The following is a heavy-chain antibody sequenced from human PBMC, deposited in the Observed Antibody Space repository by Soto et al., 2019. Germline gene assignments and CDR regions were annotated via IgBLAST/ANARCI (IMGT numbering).Heavy chain of an antibody. J-gene: IGHJ6*02. CDR3: AKDRYSNVRRGGMDF. CDR1: GFTFSSYG. D-gene: IGHD4-4*01. V-gene: IGHV3-30*18. Sequence: PGGSLRLSCAASGFTFSSYGMHWVRQAPGKGLEWVAVISYDGSNKYYADSVKGRFTISRDNSKNTLYLQMNSLRAEDTAVYYCAKDRYSNVRRGGMDFWGQGTTVTVSS. CDR2: ISYDGSNK.